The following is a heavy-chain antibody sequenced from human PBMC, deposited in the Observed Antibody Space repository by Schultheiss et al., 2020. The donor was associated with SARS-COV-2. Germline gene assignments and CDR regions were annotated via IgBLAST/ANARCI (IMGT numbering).Heavy chain of an antibody. CDR2: INAGNGNT. D-gene: IGHD3-22*01. J-gene: IGHJ4*02. V-gene: IGHV1-3*01. CDR1: GYTFTSYA. CDR3: ARGSYYDSSGSIPGNY. Sequence: ASVKVSCKASGYTFTSYAMHWVRQAPGQRLEWMGWINAGNGNTKYSQKFQGRVTITRDTSASTAYMELSSLRSEDTAVYYCARGSYYDSSGSIPGNYWGQGTLVTVSS.